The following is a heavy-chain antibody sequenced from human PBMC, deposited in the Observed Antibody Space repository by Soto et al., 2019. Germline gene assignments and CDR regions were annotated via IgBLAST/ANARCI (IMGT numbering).Heavy chain of an antibody. V-gene: IGHV4-4*02. CDR1: GGSISSSNW. Sequence: QVQLQESGPGLVKPSGTLSLTCAVSGGSISSSNWWSWVRQPPGKGLEWIGEIYHSGSTNYNPSLKSRVTISVDKSKNQFSLQLSSVTAADTAVYYCARDRKWIQLDYYYGMDVWGQGTTVTVSS. J-gene: IGHJ6*02. CDR2: IYHSGST. CDR3: ARDRKWIQLDYYYGMDV. D-gene: IGHD1-1*01.